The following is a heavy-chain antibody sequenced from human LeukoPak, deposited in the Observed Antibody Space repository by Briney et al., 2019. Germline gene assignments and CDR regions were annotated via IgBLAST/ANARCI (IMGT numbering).Heavy chain of an antibody. CDR3: ARGPSSQYPVHHVAFDI. Sequence: GGSLRLSCTASGFTVSSNYMGWVRQAPGKGLEWVSLIYSGGNTYYADSVKGRFTISRDNSKNTLYLQMNSLRAEDTAVYYCARGPSSQYPVHHVAFDISGEGTMVTVSS. CDR2: IYSGGNT. CDR1: GFTVSSNY. J-gene: IGHJ3*02. V-gene: IGHV3-53*01. D-gene: IGHD1-1*01.